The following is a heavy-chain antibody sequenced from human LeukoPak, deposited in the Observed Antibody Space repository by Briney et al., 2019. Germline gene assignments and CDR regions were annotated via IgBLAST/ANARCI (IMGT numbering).Heavy chain of an antibody. D-gene: IGHD3-3*01. J-gene: IGHJ6*02. CDR1: GFTFSSYG. Sequence: GGSLRLSCAASGFTFSSYGMHWDRQAPGKGLEWVAVISYDGSNKYYADSVKGRFTISRDNSKNTLYLQMNSLRAEDTAVYYCAKDLRVYYDFWSGYYDGYYYGMDVWGQGTTVTVSS. CDR3: AKDLRVYYDFWSGYYDGYYYGMDV. V-gene: IGHV3-30*18. CDR2: ISYDGSNK.